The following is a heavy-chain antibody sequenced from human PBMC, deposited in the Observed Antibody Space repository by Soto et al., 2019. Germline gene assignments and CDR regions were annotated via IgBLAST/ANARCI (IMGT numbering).Heavy chain of an antibody. Sequence: ASVKVSCKASGYTFTSYDINWVRQATGQGLEWMGWMNPNSGNTGYAQKFQGRVTMTRNTSISTAYMELSSLRSEDTAVYYCARAGYCSSTSCYLGPLNWYYYYYMDVWGKGTTVTVSS. CDR1: GYTFTSYD. CDR2: MNPNSGNT. V-gene: IGHV1-8*01. CDR3: ARAGYCSSTSCYLGPLNWYYYYYMDV. J-gene: IGHJ6*03. D-gene: IGHD2-2*03.